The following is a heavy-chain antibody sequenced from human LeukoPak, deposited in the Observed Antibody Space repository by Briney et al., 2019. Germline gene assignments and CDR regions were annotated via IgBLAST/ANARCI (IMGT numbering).Heavy chain of an antibody. J-gene: IGHJ3*02. V-gene: IGHV5-51*01. CDR3: ARHTSGVDTALVHDAFDI. CDR1: GYRFTNYW. Sequence: GESLKISCKGSGYRFTNYWIGWVRQMPGKGLECMGIIYPDDSDIRYSPSFQGQVTISADKSVSTAYLQWSSLKASDTAMYYCARHTSGVDTALVHDAFDIWGQGTMVTVSS. CDR2: IYPDDSDI. D-gene: IGHD5-18*01.